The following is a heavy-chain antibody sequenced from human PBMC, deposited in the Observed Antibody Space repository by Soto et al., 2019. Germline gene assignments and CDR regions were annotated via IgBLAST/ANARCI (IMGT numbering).Heavy chain of an antibody. CDR3: ARGGIAARPFYYYYGMDV. CDR2: IYYSGST. CDR1: GGSISSYY. V-gene: IGHV4-59*01. Sequence: QVQLQESGPGLVKPSETLSLTCTVSGGSISSYYWSWIRQPPGKGLEWIGYIYYSGSTNYNPSLKSRVTISVDTSKNQFSLTLSSVTAADTAVYYCARGGIAARPFYYYYGMDVWGQGTTVTVSS. J-gene: IGHJ6*02. D-gene: IGHD6-6*01.